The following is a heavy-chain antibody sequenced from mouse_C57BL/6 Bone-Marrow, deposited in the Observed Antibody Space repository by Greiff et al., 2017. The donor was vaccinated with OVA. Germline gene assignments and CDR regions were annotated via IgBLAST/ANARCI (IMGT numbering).Heavy chain of an antibody. CDR3: TTLWLRRYAMDY. CDR1: GFTFSSYA. V-gene: IGHV5-9-1*02. Sequence: EVKLVESGEGLVKPGGSLKLSCAASGFTFSSYAMSWVRQTPEKRLEWVAYISSGGDYIYYADTVKGRFTISRDNARNTLYLQMSSLKSEDTAMYYCTTLWLRRYAMDYWGQGTSVTVSS. D-gene: IGHD2-2*01. CDR2: ISSGGDYI. J-gene: IGHJ4*01.